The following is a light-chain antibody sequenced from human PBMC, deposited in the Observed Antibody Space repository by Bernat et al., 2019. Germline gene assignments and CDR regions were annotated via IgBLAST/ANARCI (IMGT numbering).Light chain of an antibody. CDR1: SSDVGAYNY. Sequence: QSDLTQPASVSGSPGQSITISCTGTSSDVGAYNYVSWYQQDPGKAPKLMFYDVTHRPSGVSNRFSGSKSGNTASLTISGLQAEDEADYYCSSYTSSATVVFGGGTKLTVL. CDR3: SSYTSSATVV. CDR2: DVT. J-gene: IGLJ2*01. V-gene: IGLV2-14*01.